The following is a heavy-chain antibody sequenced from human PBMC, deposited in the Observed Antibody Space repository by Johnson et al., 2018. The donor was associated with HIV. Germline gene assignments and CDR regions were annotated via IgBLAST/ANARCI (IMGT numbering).Heavy chain of an antibody. J-gene: IGHJ3*01. CDR1: GFTFSDHW. D-gene: IGHD3-16*01. Sequence: VQLVESGGGLVQPGGSLRLSCGASGFTFSDHWMQWVRQAPGKGLVWVSRINGDGSRLTYADSVKGRFTIARDNVKNTRYLVLKSLRSEDTAVYYCARTSCSCARCLCYDPFDVWGQGAMVTVAS. V-gene: IGHV3-74*01. CDR3: ARTSCSCARCLCYDPFDV. CDR2: INGDGSRL.